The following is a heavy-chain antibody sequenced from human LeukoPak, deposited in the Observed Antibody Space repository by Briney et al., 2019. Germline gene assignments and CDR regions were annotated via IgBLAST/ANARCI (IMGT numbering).Heavy chain of an antibody. CDR1: GFTFSSYA. J-gene: IGHJ4*02. CDR3: ARDRYYDRSGYHALDY. CDR2: IWYDGSNK. D-gene: IGHD3-22*01. Sequence: GGSLRLSCAASGFTFSSYAMHWVRQAPGKGLEWVAVIWYDGSNKYYADSVKGRFTISRDNSKNTLYLQMNSLRVEDTAVYYCARDRYYDRSGYHALDYWGQGTLVIVSS. V-gene: IGHV3-33*08.